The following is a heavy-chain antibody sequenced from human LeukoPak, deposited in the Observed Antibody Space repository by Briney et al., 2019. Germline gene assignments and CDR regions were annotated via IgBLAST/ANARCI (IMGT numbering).Heavy chain of an antibody. V-gene: IGHV4-30-2*03. Sequence: PSQTLSLTCAVSGGSISSGDYSWSWIRQPPGKGPEWMGYIFHTGSTYYNPSLKSRVTISVDTSKNQFSLKLSSVTAADTAVYYCARRQQLREYFDYWGQGTLVTVSS. CDR2: IFHTGST. D-gene: IGHD6-13*01. CDR1: GGSISSGDYS. CDR3: ARRQQLREYFDY. J-gene: IGHJ4*02.